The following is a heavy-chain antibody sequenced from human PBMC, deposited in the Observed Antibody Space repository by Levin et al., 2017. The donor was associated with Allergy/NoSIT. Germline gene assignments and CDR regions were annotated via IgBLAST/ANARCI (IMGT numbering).Heavy chain of an antibody. V-gene: IGHV1-69*06. J-gene: IGHJ3*02. CDR3: ARHMTPGDI. CDR2: IIPIFGTA. CDR1: GGTFSSYA. Sequence: GGSLRLSCKASGGTFSSYAISWVRQAPGQGLEWMGGIIPIFGTANYAQKFQGRVTITADKSTSTAYMELSSLRSEDTAVYYCARHMTPGDIWGQGTMVTVSS.